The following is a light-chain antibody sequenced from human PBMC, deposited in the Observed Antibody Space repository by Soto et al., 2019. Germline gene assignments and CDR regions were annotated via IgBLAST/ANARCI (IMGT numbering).Light chain of an antibody. J-gene: IGLJ3*02. CDR3: SSYAGRDIWV. Sequence: QSVLTQPPSASGSRGQSVTNSCTGTSVDINYVTWFQQHPAKAPKLIICEVTKRPSGVPDRFSGSKSGNTASLTVSGLQDDDEADYYCSSYAGRDIWVFGGGTKVTVL. V-gene: IGLV2-8*01. CDR2: EVT. CDR1: SVDINY.